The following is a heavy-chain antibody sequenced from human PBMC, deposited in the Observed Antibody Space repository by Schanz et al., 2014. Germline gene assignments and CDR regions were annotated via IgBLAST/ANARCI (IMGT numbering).Heavy chain of an antibody. CDR3: ARGYGDSPSDF. Sequence: QVQLVQSGAEVKKPGASVKVSCKASGYTFTSYGINWVRQAPGQGLEWMGWISAYNGHTDYAQKLQGRVTITADRPSSTAYIELSTLRSECTAVYYCARGYGDSPSDFWGQGTLVTVSS. CDR1: GYTFTSYG. CDR2: ISAYNGHT. V-gene: IGHV1-18*01. J-gene: IGHJ4*02. D-gene: IGHD4-17*01.